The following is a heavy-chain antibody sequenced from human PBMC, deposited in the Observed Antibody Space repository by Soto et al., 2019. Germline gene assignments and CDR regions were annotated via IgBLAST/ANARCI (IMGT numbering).Heavy chain of an antibody. J-gene: IGHJ6*02. V-gene: IGHV3-30-3*01. CDR3: ARADCSPHYYYYYGMDV. D-gene: IGHD2-21*02. CDR2: ISYDGSNK. Sequence: GGSLRLSCAASGFTFSSYAMHRVRQAPGKGLEWVAVISYDGSNKYYADSVKGRFTISRDNSKNTLYLQMNSLRAGDTAVYYCARADCSPHYYYYYGMDVWGQGTTVTVSS. CDR1: GFTFSSYA.